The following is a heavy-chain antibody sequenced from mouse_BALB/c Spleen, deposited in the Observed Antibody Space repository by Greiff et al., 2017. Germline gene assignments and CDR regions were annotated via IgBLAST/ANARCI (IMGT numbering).Heavy chain of an antibody. V-gene: IGHV7-3*02. CDR3: ARDGNYFDY. CDR1: GFTFTDYS. J-gene: IGHJ2*01. Sequence: EVKLVESGGGLVQPGGSLRLSCATSGFTFTDYSMSWVRQPPGKALEWLGFIRNKANGYTTEYSASVKGRFTISRDNSQSILYRQMNTLRAEDSATYYCARDGNYFDYWGQGTTLTVSA. CDR2: IRNKANGYTT.